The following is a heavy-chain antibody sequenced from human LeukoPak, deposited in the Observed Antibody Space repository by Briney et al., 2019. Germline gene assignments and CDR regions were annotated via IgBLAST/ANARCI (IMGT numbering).Heavy chain of an antibody. CDR3: ARDRRYYYGSGSFYSPYFDS. D-gene: IGHD3-10*01. CDR2: IKQDGSEK. CDR1: GFTFSSYW. J-gene: IGHJ4*02. Sequence: GGSLRLSCAASGFTFSSYWMSWVRQAPGKGLEWVANIKQDGSEKYYVDSVKGRFTISRDNAKNSLDLQMNSLRAEDTAVYYCARDRRYYYGSGSFYSPYFDSWGQGTLVTVSS. V-gene: IGHV3-7*01.